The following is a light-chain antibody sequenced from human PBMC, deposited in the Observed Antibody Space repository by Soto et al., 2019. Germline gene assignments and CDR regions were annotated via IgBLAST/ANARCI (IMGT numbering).Light chain of an antibody. Sequence: DIQMTQSPSTLSGSVGDRVTITCRASQTISSWLAWYQQKRGKAPKLLXYQASTLKSGVPSRFRGSGSGTEFTLTISSLQPDDVETDYCQHYNSHSEACGQGTKVDIK. CDR3: QHYNSHSEA. J-gene: IGKJ1*01. CDR1: QTISSW. CDR2: QAS. V-gene: IGKV1-5*03.